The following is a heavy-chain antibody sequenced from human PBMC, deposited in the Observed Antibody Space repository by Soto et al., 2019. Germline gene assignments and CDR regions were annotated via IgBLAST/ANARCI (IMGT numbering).Heavy chain of an antibody. J-gene: IGHJ4*02. V-gene: IGHV4-39*01. CDR2: IYYSGST. Sequence: SETLSLTCTVSGGSISSSSYYWGWIRQPPGKGLEWIGSIYYSGSTYYNPSLNSRVTISVDTSKNQFSLKLSSVTAADTAVYYCASLIPGYSSGWYYFDYWGQGSLVTVSS. CDR3: ASLIPGYSSGWYYFDY. D-gene: IGHD6-19*01. CDR1: GGSISSSSYY.